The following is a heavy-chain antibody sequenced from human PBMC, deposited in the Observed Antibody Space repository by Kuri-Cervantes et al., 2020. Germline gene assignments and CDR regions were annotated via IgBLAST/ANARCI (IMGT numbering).Heavy chain of an antibody. CDR2: ISSSGSTI. V-gene: IGHV3-11*04. J-gene: IGHJ4*02. CDR1: GFTFSDYY. Sequence: GGSLRLSCAASGFTFSDYYMSWIRQAPGKGLEWVSYISSSGSTIYYADSVKGRFTISRDNAKNSLYPQMNSLRAEDTAVYYCARGLGYCSSTSCHVFDYWGQGTLVTVSS. D-gene: IGHD2-2*01. CDR3: ARGLGYCSSTSCHVFDY.